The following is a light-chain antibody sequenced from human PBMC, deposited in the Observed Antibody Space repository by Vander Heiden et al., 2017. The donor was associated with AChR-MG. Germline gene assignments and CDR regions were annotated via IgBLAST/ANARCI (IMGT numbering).Light chain of an antibody. CDR3: AAWDDSLNGVV. J-gene: IGLJ2*01. Sequence: QSVLTQPPSASWTPGQRVTISCSGSSSNIGSNTLNWYQQLPGTAPKLLIYSNNQRPSWVPDRFSGSKSGTSASLAISGLQSEDEADYYCAAWDDSLNGVVFGGGTKLTVL. V-gene: IGLV1-44*01. CDR2: SNN. CDR1: SSNIGSNT.